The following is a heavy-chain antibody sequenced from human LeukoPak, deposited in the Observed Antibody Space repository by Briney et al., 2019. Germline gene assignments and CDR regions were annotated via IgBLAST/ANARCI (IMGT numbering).Heavy chain of an antibody. CDR1: GFTFSSYA. CDR2: ISGSSSST. D-gene: IGHD2-15*01. V-gene: IGHV3-23*01. J-gene: IGHJ3*02. CDR3: AGDGVCSGGSCSGAFDI. Sequence: GGSLRLSCAASGFTFSSYAMSWVRQAPGKGLEWVSAISGSSSSTYYADSVKGRFTISRDNAKNSLYLQMNSLRAEDTAVYYCAGDGVCSGGSCSGAFDIWGQGTMVTVSS.